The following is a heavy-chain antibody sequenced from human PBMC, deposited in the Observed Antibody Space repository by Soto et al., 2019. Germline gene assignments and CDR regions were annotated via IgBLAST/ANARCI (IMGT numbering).Heavy chain of an antibody. CDR1: GYSFTSYW. Sequence: GESLKISCKGSGYSFTSYWISWVRQMPGKGLEWMGRIDPSDSYTNYSPSFQGHVTISADKSISTAYLQWSSLKASDTAMYYCARPRFGYCSGGSCYSYWGQGTLVTVSS. J-gene: IGHJ4*02. CDR2: IDPSDSYT. CDR3: ARPRFGYCSGGSCYSY. V-gene: IGHV5-10-1*01. D-gene: IGHD2-15*01.